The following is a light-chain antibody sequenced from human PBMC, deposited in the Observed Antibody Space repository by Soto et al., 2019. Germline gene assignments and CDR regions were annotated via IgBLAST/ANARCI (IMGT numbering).Light chain of an antibody. Sequence: SVLTQPASVSGSPGQSITISCTGTSSDVGGYNYVSWYQQHPGKAPKLMIYEVSNWPSGFSNRFSGSKSGNTASLTISGLQAEDEADYYCSSYTSSNIVVFGGGTKVTVL. CDR2: EVS. CDR1: SSDVGGYNY. J-gene: IGLJ2*01. CDR3: SSYTSSNIVV. V-gene: IGLV2-14*01.